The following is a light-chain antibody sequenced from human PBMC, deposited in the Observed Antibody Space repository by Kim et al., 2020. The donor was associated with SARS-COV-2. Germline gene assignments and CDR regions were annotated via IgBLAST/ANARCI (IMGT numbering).Light chain of an antibody. CDR2: QDS. J-gene: IGLJ2*01. CDR1: KLGDKY. CDR3: QAWDSSTGVV. Sequence: SPGHTARITCSGDKLGDKYACWYQQKPGQSPVLVIYQDSKRPSGIPERFSGSNSGNTATLTISGTQAMDEADYYCQAWDSSTGVVFGGGTKLPS. V-gene: IGLV3-1*01.